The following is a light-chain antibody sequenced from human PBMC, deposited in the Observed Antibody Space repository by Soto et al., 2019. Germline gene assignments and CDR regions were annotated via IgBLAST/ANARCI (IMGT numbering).Light chain of an antibody. Sequence: DLQMSQSPSTLSANVGDRVTITSRASQTINSWLAWYQQKPGKAPKLLIYDASSLESGVPSRFSGSGSGTEFTLTISSLQPDDFAAYYCQQYNSYSWTFGQGTKVDI. CDR2: DAS. CDR3: QQYNSYSWT. J-gene: IGKJ1*01. CDR1: QTINSW. V-gene: IGKV1-5*01.